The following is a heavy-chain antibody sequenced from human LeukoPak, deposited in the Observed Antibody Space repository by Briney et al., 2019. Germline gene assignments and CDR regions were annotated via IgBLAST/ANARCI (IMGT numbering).Heavy chain of an antibody. J-gene: IGHJ6*02. D-gene: IGHD4-17*01. Sequence: GGSLRLSCAASGFTVSSNYMSWVRQAPGKGLEWVSVIYSGGSTYYADSVKGRFTISRDNSKNTLYLQMNSLRAEDTAVYHCARETVTTFRFRDYQHYGMDVWGQGTTVTVSS. CDR2: IYSGGST. CDR1: GFTVSSNY. V-gene: IGHV3-53*01. CDR3: ARETVTTFRFRDYQHYGMDV.